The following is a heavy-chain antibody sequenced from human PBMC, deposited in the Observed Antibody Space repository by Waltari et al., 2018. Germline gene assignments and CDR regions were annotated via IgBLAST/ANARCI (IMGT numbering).Heavy chain of an antibody. V-gene: IGHV3-30*01. CDR2: ISYDGSNK. CDR1: GFTFSSYA. J-gene: IGHJ4*02. CDR3: ASLAAAGIY. Sequence: QVQLVESGGGVVQPGRSLSLSCAASGFTFSSYAMHWVHQAPGKGLEWVAVISYDGSNKYYADSVKGRFTISRDNSKNTLYLQMNSLRAEDTAVYYCASLAAAGIYWGQGTLVTVSS. D-gene: IGHD6-13*01.